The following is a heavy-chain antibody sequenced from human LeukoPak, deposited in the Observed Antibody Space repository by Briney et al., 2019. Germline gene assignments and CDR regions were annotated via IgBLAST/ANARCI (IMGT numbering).Heavy chain of an antibody. D-gene: IGHD2-21*01. V-gene: IGHV3-23*01. Sequence: GGSLRLSRVASGFSFGNYAMSWVRQAPGKGLQWVSQISGTGGATWYAGFARDRFTISRDNSKKTLYLQMSGLRVEDTAMYYCVKDPRDTYGTNWFVSWGQGTLLIVSS. CDR2: ISGTGGAT. CDR1: GFSFGNYA. CDR3: VKDPRDTYGTNWFVS. J-gene: IGHJ5*01.